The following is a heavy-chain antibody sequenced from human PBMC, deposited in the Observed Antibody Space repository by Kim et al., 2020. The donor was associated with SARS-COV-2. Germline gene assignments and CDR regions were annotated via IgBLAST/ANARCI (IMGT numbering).Heavy chain of an antibody. CDR3: ASGADGAFYY. CDR1: GFTFSSYA. V-gene: IGHV3-30*04. D-gene: IGHD4-17*01. Sequence: GGSLRLSCAASGFTFSSYAMHWVRQAPGKGLEWVAVISYDGSNKYYADSVKGRFTISRDNSKNTLYLQMNSLRAEDTAVYYCASGADGAFYYWGQGTLVT. J-gene: IGHJ4*02. CDR2: ISYDGSNK.